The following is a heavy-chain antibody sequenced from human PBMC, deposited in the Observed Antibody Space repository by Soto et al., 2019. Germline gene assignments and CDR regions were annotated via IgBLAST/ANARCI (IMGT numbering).Heavy chain of an antibody. CDR2: IYWDDDK. J-gene: IGHJ4*02. CDR1: GFSLTTTGVG. V-gene: IGHV2-5*02. Sequence: QITLKESGPTLVKPTQTLTLTCTFSGFSLTTTGVGVGWIRQPPGKALEWLAIIYWDDDKRYSPSLKSRLTITQDTYKNPVVLTMTNMDPVDTATYFCAHRAVLCSGGTCYSHPFDFWGQGTLVTVSS. CDR3: AHRAVLCSGGTCYSHPFDF. D-gene: IGHD2-15*01.